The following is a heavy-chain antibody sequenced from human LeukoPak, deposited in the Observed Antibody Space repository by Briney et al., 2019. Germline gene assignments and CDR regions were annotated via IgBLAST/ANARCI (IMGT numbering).Heavy chain of an antibody. J-gene: IGHJ4*02. CDR2: ISSSSSYI. V-gene: IGHV3-21*01. CDR3: ARDSGGEMATSHDY. D-gene: IGHD5-24*01. Sequence: GGSLRLSCAASGFTFSSYSMNWVRQAPGKGLEGVSSISSSSSYIYYADSVKGRFTISRDNAKNSLYLQMNSLRAEDTAVYYCARDSGGEMATSHDYWGQGTLVTVSS. CDR1: GFTFSSYS.